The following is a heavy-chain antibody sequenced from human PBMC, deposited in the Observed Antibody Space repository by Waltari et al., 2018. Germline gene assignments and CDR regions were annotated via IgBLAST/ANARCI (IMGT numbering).Heavy chain of an antibody. D-gene: IGHD4-17*01. Sequence: QLQLQESGPVLVKPSETLSLTCTVSGGSFITNYNWGWIRQPPGKGLEWLGNMQYRGSTFYNPSLESRVTISLDTWKNQFSLRLSSVGAADTAVYFCGRIAFGDEGGYFQYWGQGTLVTVSS. CDR1: GGSFITNYN. V-gene: IGHV4-39*01. CDR2: MQYRGST. J-gene: IGHJ1*01. CDR3: GRIAFGDEGGYFQY.